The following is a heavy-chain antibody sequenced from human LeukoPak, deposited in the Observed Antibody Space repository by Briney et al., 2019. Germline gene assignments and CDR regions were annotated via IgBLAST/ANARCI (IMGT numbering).Heavy chain of an antibody. CDR3: ARVHYYDSKGNWFDP. CDR2: MNPNSGNT. D-gene: IGHD3-22*01. J-gene: IGHJ5*02. V-gene: IGHV1-8*01. CDR1: GYTFTNYD. Sequence: ASVKVSCKASGYTFTNYDISWVRQATGQGLEWMGWMNPNSGNTGNAQKFQGRVTMTRDTSISTAYMELNSLRSEDTAVYYCARVHYYDSKGNWFDPWGQGTLVTVSS.